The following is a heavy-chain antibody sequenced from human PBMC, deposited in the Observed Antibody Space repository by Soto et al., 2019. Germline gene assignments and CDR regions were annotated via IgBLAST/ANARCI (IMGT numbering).Heavy chain of an antibody. V-gene: IGHV3-23*01. CDR3: AKRASITIFGYDYYYMDV. Sequence: PGGSLRLSCAASGFTFSSYAMSWVRQAPGKGLERVSAISGSGGSTYYADSVKGRFTISRDNSKNTLYLQMNSLRAEDTAVYYCAKRASITIFGYDYYYMDVWGKGTTVTVSS. J-gene: IGHJ6*03. CDR1: GFTFSSYA. CDR2: ISGSGGST. D-gene: IGHD3-3*01.